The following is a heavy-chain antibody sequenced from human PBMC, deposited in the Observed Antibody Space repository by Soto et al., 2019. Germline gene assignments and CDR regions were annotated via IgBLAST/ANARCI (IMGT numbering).Heavy chain of an antibody. D-gene: IGHD1-26*01. J-gene: IGHJ5*02. Sequence: VQLRQSGPGLVKPSGTLSLTCAVSGGSIISSNWWTWVRQAPGKGLELIGEIYHSGNTYYNPSLKGRVTITVDKSNNLFSLKLNLVTAAETAVYYCATLPPRVVASLLPIPTWGQGTLVTVSS. V-gene: IGHV4-4*02. CDR2: IYHSGNT. CDR3: ATLPPRVVASLLPIPT. CDR1: GGSIISSNW.